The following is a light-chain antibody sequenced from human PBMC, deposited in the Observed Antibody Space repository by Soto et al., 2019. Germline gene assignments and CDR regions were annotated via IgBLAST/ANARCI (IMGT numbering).Light chain of an antibody. Sequence: QSVLTQPASVSGSPGQSITISCTGTSSDVGGYNYVSWYQQHPGKAPKLMIYEVSNRPSGVSNRSSGSKSGNTASLTISGLQDEEQADYYCSSYKSRSTLVFGTGTKVTV. CDR2: EVS. CDR1: SSDVGGYNY. CDR3: SSYKSRSTLV. V-gene: IGLV2-14*01. J-gene: IGLJ1*01.